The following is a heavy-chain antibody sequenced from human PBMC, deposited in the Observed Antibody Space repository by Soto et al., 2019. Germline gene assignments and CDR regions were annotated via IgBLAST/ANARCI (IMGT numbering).Heavy chain of an antibody. V-gene: IGHV3-21*01. J-gene: IGHJ3*02. D-gene: IGHD4-17*01. CDR1: GFTFSTHS. Sequence: EVQLVESGGGLVKPGGSLRLSCAASGFTFSTHSINWVRQAPGKGLGWVSSISGSSSYIYYADSVKGRFTISRDNAKNSLYLQMNSLRAEDTAGYCCARTDYGDYVRGAFDIWGQGTMVTVSS. CDR3: ARTDYGDYVRGAFDI. CDR2: ISGSSSYI.